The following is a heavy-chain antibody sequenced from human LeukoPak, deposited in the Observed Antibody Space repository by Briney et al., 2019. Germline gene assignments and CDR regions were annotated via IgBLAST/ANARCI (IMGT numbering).Heavy chain of an antibody. V-gene: IGHV1-18*01. D-gene: IGHD3-3*01. CDR1: GYTFTRYG. Sequence: ASVKVSCKASGYTFTRYGISWVRQAPGQGLEWMGWISAYNGNTNYAQKLQGRVTVTTDTSTSTAYMELRSLRSDDTAVYYCARDTPSYDFWSGYYPYYFDYWGQGTLVTVSS. J-gene: IGHJ4*02. CDR3: ARDTPSYDFWSGYYPYYFDY. CDR2: ISAYNGNT.